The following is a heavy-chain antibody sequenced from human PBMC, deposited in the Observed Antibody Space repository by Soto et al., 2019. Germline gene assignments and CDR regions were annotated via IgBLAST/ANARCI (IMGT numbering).Heavy chain of an antibody. CDR3: ARGSYKNFTVDY. D-gene: IGHD3-10*01. J-gene: IGHJ4*02. CDR2: TYYSGST. Sequence: QVQLQESGPGLVKPSQTLSLTCTVSGGSISSGGYYWSWLRQHPGKVLEWIGYTYYSGSTYYNPSLKSRVTISVHTSKNQFSLKLSSVTAADTAVYYCARGSYKNFTVDYWGQGTLVTVSS. CDR1: GGSISSGGYY. V-gene: IGHV4-31*03.